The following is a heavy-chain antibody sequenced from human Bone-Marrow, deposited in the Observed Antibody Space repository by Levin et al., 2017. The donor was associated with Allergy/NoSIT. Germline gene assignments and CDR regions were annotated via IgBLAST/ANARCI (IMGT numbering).Heavy chain of an antibody. D-gene: IGHD6-13*01. CDR2: ISDSSSSI. V-gene: IGHV3-48*02. Sequence: GESLKISCAASGFTFSNSSMNWVRQAPGKGLEWVSYISDSSSSIFYADSVKGRFTISRDNAKYSLFLQMNSLRDEDTAVYYCARDCPHLSYSSTWYYYYGMDVWGQGTTVTVSS. J-gene: IGHJ6*02. CDR3: ARDCPHLSYSSTWYYYYGMDV. CDR1: GFTFSNSS.